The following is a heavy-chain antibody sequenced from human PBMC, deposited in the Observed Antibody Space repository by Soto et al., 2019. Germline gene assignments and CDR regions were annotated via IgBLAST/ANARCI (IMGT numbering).Heavy chain of an antibody. D-gene: IGHD2-2*01. J-gene: IGHJ6*02. CDR2: IIPILGIA. CDR3: ASENIVVVPAADVGYYYGMDV. CDR1: GGTFSSYT. V-gene: IGHV1-69*02. Sequence: QLQLVQSGAEVKKPGSSVKVSCKASGGTFSSYTISWVRQAPGQGLEWMGRIIPILGIANYAQKFQGRVTITADKSTSTAYMELSSLRSEDTAVYYCASENIVVVPAADVGYYYGMDVWGQGTTVTVSS.